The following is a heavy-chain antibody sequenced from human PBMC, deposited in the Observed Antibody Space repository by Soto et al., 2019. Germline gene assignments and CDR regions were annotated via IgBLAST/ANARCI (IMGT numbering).Heavy chain of an antibody. CDR2: IIPIFGTA. V-gene: IGHV1-69*13. CDR3: ASVGYCSGGSCYSGDY. Sequence: SVKVSCKASGGTFSSYAISWVRQAPGQGLEWMGGIIPIFGTANYAQKFQGRVTITADESTSTAYMELSSLRSEDTAVYYCASVGYCSGGSCYSGDYWGQGTLVTVSS. D-gene: IGHD2-15*01. J-gene: IGHJ4*02. CDR1: GGTFSSYA.